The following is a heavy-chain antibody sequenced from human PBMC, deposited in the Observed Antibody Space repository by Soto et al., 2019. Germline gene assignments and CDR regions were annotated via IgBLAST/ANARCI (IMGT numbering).Heavy chain of an antibody. D-gene: IGHD2-15*01. CDR3: ARAGYCSGGTCFHGNCDY. CDR2: ISAYNGNT. J-gene: IGHJ4*02. Sequence: GASVKVSCKASGYTFTSYGISWVRQAPGQGLEWMGWISAYNGNTNYAQKLQGRVTMTRDTSTSTVYMELSSLRSEDTAVYYCARAGYCSGGTCFHGNCDYWGQGTLVTVSS. CDR1: GYTFTSYG. V-gene: IGHV1-18*01.